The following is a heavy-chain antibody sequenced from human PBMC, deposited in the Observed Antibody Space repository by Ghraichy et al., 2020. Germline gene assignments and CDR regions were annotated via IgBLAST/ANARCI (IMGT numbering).Heavy chain of an antibody. Sequence: LSLTCAASGFSFSSYAMSWVRQAPGKGLEWVSAISGTGAGKNYADSVKGRFIISRDNSKNTLYLQMNSLGAEDTAVYYCAKGGGGNWFDPWGQGTLVTVSS. J-gene: IGHJ5*02. CDR2: ISGTGAGK. CDR1: GFSFSSYA. D-gene: IGHD2-15*01. CDR3: AKGGGGNWFDP. V-gene: IGHV3-23*01.